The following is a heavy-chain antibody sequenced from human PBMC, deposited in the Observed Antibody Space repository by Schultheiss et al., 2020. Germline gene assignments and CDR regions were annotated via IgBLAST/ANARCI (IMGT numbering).Heavy chain of an antibody. CDR3: AKCTSGWYPSRYYFDY. J-gene: IGHJ4*02. Sequence: GGSLRLSCAASGFTFSSYAMHWVRQAPGKGLEYVSAISSNGGSTYYADSVKGPFTISRDNSKNTLYLQMNSLRAEDTAVYYCAKCTSGWYPSRYYFDYWGQGTLVTVSS. D-gene: IGHD6-19*01. CDR1: GFTFSSYA. CDR2: ISSNGGST. V-gene: IGHV3-64*04.